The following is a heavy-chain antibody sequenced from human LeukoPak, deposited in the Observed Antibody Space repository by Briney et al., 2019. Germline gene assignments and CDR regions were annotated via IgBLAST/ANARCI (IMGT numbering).Heavy chain of an antibody. CDR2: IYHSGST. Sequence: SETQSLTCAVSGYSISSGYYWGRIRQPPGKGLEWIGSIYHSGSTYYNPSLKSRVTISVDTSKNQFSLKLSSVTAADTAVYYCAMEVVPAAMWSLQWFDPWGQGTLVTVSS. J-gene: IGHJ5*02. CDR3: AMEVVPAAMWSLQWFDP. V-gene: IGHV4-38-2*01. CDR1: GYSISSGYY. D-gene: IGHD2-2*01.